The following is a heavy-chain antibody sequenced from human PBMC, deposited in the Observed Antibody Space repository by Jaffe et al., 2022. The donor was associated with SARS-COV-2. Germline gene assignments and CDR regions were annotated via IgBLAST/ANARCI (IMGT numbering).Heavy chain of an antibody. V-gene: IGHV3-64D*09. CDR3: GVPIKYCTSGNCHSWFYGVDV. CDR2: ITSGYNT. J-gene: IGHJ6*02. Sequence: EVQLAESGGGLVQWGGSLRLSCSASGISFSRYAVHWVRQAPGKGLEYVSGITSGYNTYHADSVKGRLTISRDNSKNTVYLQMSSLRGDDTAVYYCGVPIKYCTSGNCHSWFYGVDVWGQGTTVTVSS. CDR1: GISFSRYA. D-gene: IGHD2-15*01.